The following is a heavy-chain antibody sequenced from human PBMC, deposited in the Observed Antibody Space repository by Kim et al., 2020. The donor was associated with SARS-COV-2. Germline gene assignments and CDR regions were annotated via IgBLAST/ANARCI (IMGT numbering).Heavy chain of an antibody. D-gene: IGHD3-10*01. CDR1: GYTFTSYY. CDR2: INPSGGST. Sequence: ASVKVSCKASGYTFTSYYMHWVRQAPGQGLEWMGLINPSGGSTSYAQKFQGRVTTTRDTSTSTVYMELSSLRSEDTAVYYCAREAIMVRGGFNYYYYGMDVWGQGTTVTVSS. CDR3: AREAIMVRGGFNYYYYGMDV. J-gene: IGHJ6*02. V-gene: IGHV1-46*01.